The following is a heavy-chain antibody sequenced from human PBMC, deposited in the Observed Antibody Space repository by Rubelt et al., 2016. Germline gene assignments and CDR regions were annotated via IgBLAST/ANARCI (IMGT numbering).Heavy chain of an antibody. J-gene: IGHJ5*02. CDR1: GFTFSNAW. D-gene: IGHD3-22*01. V-gene: IGHV3-15*01. CDR3: TTDRYYYDSSGFPWFDP. Sequence: SLRLSCAASGFTFSNAWMSWVRQAPGKGLEWVGRIKSKTDGGPTDYAAPVKGRFTISRDDSKNTLYLQMNSLKTEDTAVYYCTTDRYYYDSSGFPWFDPWGQGTLVTVSS. CDR2: IKSKTDGGPT.